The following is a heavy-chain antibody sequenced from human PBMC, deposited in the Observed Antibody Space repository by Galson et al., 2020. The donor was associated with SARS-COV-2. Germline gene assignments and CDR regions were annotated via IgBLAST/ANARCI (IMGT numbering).Heavy chain of an antibody. J-gene: IGHJ3*02. CDR2: ISAYNGNT. CDR1: GYTFTSYG. D-gene: IGHD3-22*01. V-gene: IGHV1-18*01. Sequence: ASVKVSCKASGYTFTSYGISWVRQAPGQGLEWMGWISAYNGNTNYAQKLQGRVTMTTDTSTSTAYMELRSLRSDDTAVYYCARLKWYYYDSSGYYDAFDIWGQGTMVTVSS. CDR3: ARLKWYYYDSSGYYDAFDI.